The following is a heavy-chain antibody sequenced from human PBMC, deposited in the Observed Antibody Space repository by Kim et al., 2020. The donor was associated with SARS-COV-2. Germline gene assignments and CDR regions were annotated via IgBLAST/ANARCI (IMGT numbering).Heavy chain of an antibody. V-gene: IGHV4-39*02. D-gene: IGHD3-10*01. Sequence: SETLSLNCTVSGASINSRKFYWGWIRQAPEKGLEWIGTIDYSGSSYYNPSLKSRVTISVDTSKNQFSLRLSSVTAADTAVYYCSRDSKISWFFDWGQGT. CDR1: GASINSRKFY. CDR3: SRDSKISWFFD. CDR2: IDYSGSS. J-gene: IGHJ4*02.